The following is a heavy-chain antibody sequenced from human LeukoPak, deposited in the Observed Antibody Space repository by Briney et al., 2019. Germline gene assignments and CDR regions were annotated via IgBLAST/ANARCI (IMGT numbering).Heavy chain of an antibody. D-gene: IGHD4-17*01. V-gene: IGHV1-69*13. J-gene: IGHJ4*02. Sequence: SVTVSCTASGYTFTSYYMHWVRQAPGQGLEWMGGIIPIFGTANYAQKFQGRVTITADESTSTAYMELSSLRSEDTAVYYCARAAPYGENFDYWGQGTLVTVSS. CDR1: GYTFTSYY. CDR2: IIPIFGTA. CDR3: ARAAPYGENFDY.